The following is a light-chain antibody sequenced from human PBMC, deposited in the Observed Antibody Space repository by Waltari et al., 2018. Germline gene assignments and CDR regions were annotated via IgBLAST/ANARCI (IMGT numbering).Light chain of an antibody. CDR1: GSNIGAGYD. V-gene: IGLV1-40*01. CDR3: QSYDTSLSVG. CDR2: GVN. J-gene: IGLJ2*01. Sequence: QSVLTQPPSVSGAPGQRVTISCTGSGSNIGAGYDTHWYQQLPGNAPRLLIYGVNTRPVGVPDRFFGSQSGTSSSLAITGLQAEDEGDYYCQSYDTSLSVGVGGGTKLTVL.